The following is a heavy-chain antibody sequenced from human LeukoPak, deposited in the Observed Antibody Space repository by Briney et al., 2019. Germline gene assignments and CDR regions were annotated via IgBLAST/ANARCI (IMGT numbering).Heavy chain of an antibody. CDR2: INQYESEK. Sequence: GGSLRLSCAASGFTFSSYWMTWVRQAPGKGLEWVANINQYESEKYYVDSVKGRFTISRDNAKNSLYLQMNSLRAEDTAVYYCARDLRGRVNYWGQGTLVTVSS. CDR1: GFTFSSYW. CDR3: ARDLRGRVNY. D-gene: IGHD3-10*01. V-gene: IGHV3-7*01. J-gene: IGHJ4*02.